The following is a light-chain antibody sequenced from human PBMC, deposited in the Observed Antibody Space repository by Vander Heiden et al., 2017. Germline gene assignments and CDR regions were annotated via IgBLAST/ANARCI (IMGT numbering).Light chain of an antibody. CDR1: NIGSKS. CDR3: QVWDSSSDHVV. Sequence: SYVLTQPPSVSVAPGQTARITCGGNNIGSKSVHWDPRKPGPAPVLVVYDDSDRPSGIPERFSGSNSGNTATLTISRVEAGDEADYYCQVWDSSSDHVVFGGGTKLTVL. J-gene: IGLJ2*01. V-gene: IGLV3-21*02. CDR2: DDS.